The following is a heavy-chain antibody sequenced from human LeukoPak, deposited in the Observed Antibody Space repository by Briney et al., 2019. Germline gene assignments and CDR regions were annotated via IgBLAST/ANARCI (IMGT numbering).Heavy chain of an antibody. CDR3: AKEGPVGGWPHDY. J-gene: IGHJ4*02. CDR2: ISDRGAYT. Sequence: PGGSLRLSFAASGCTFSSYAMSWVRQAPGKGREWVSSISDRGAYTYYADSVKGRFTISRDNSKNTLYLQMNSLRAEDAAIYYCAKEGPVGGWPHDYWGQGTLVTVPS. V-gene: IGHV3-23*01. CDR1: GCTFSSYA.